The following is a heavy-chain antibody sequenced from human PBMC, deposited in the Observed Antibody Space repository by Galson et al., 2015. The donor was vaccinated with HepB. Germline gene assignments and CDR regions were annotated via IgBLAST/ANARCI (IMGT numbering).Heavy chain of an antibody. J-gene: IGHJ4*02. V-gene: IGHV1-18*04. CDR1: GYTFTSYG. CDR3: AREIPMVRGVIIPTEFDY. Sequence: SVKVSCKASGYTFTSYGISWVRQAPGQGLEWMGWISAYNGNTNYAQKLQGRVTMTTDTSKSTAYMELRSLRSDDTAVYYCAREIPMVRGVIIPTEFDYWGQGTLVTFAS. CDR2: ISAYNGNT. D-gene: IGHD3-10*01.